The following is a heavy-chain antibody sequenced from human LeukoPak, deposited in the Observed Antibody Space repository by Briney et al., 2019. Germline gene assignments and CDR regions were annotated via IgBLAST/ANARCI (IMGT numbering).Heavy chain of an antibody. Sequence: PGGSLRLSCAASGFTFSTYGMNWVRQAPGKGLAWVSLITGGGDKTYYGDFVTGRFTISRDNSKNMVHLQMNSLRVEDTAVYFCAREVAGRIDYWGQGALVTVSS. V-gene: IGHV3-23*01. CDR2: ITGGGDKT. CDR3: AREVAGRIDY. CDR1: GFTFSTYG. D-gene: IGHD6-19*01. J-gene: IGHJ4*02.